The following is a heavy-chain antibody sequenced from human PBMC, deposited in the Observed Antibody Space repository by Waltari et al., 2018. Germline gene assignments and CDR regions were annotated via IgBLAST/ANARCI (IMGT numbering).Heavy chain of an antibody. V-gene: IGHV5-10-1*03. D-gene: IGHD1-26*01. Sequence: EVQLVQSGAEVKKPGESLRISCKGSGYNFTIYWISWVRQMPGKGLEWMGRIDPNDSYNNYSPSFQGHVTISGDKSINTAYLQWSRLRASDTAIYYCARHPVYWDQGHNYGLDVWGQGTTVTVSS. CDR2: IDPNDSYN. CDR1: GYNFTIYW. CDR3: ARHPVYWDQGHNYGLDV. J-gene: IGHJ6*02.